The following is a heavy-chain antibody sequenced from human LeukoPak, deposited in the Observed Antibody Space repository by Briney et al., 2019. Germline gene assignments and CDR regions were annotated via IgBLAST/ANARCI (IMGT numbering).Heavy chain of an antibody. D-gene: IGHD2-15*01. CDR2: IYYSGST. Sequence: SETLSLTCTVSGGSISSSSYYWGWIRQPPGKGLEWIGSIYYSGSTYYNPSLKSRVTISVDTSKNKFSLKLSSVTAADTAVYYCARLTDCSGGSCYLYYFDYWGQGTLVTVSS. V-gene: IGHV4-39*01. J-gene: IGHJ4*02. CDR3: ARLTDCSGGSCYLYYFDY. CDR1: GGSISSSSYY.